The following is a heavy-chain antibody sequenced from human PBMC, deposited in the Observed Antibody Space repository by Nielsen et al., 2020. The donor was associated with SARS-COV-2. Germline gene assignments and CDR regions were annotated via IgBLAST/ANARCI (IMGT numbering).Heavy chain of an antibody. CDR1: GFTFDDYA. D-gene: IGHD2-15*01. J-gene: IGHJ6*02. CDR3: AKEEVIGYCSGGSCHYYYYGVDV. V-gene: IGHV3-9*01. Sequence: GGSLRLSCAASGFTFDDYAMHWVRQAPGKGLEWVSGISWNSGSIGYADSVKGRFTISRDNAKNSLYLQMNSLRAEDTALYYCAKEEVIGYCSGGSCHYYYYGVDVWGQGTTVTVSS. CDR2: ISWNSGSI.